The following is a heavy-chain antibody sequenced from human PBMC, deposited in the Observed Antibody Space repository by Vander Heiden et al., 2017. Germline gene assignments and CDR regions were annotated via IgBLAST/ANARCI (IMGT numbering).Heavy chain of an antibody. J-gene: IGHJ4*02. CDR3: ARGGAILTGYYS. V-gene: IGHV4-39*01. Sequence: QLQLQESGPGLVKPSETLSLTCTVSGGSISSSSYYWGWIRQPPGKGLEWIGSIYYSGSTYYNPALKSRVTISVDTSKKKFSLKLRSVTAADTAVYYFARGGAILTGYYSWGQGTLVTVSS. D-gene: IGHD3-9*01. CDR1: GGSISSSSYY. CDR2: IYYSGST.